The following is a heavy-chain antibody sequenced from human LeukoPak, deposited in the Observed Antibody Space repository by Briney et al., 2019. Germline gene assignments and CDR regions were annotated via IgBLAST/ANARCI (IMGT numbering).Heavy chain of an antibody. Sequence: GRSLSLSRGASGFVLSHYAMRGVREAPAKGLECFSAISGSGDDTYYADSVKGRFTISRDNSKKMVFLQRNSLRVEATATYYCHGRYAYGLENHDYWGQGILVTVSS. CDR1: GFVLSHYA. CDR2: ISGSGDDT. V-gene: IGHV3-23*01. J-gene: IGHJ4*02. D-gene: IGHD1-26*01. CDR3: HGRYAYGLENHDY.